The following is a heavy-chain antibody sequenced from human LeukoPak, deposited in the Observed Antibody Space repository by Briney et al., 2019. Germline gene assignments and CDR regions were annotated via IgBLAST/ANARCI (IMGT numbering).Heavy chain of an antibody. V-gene: IGHV3-30*02. CDR2: IRYDGSNK. D-gene: IGHD3-22*01. Sequence: GGSLRLSCAASGFTVSNNYMSWVHQAPGKGLEWVAFIRYDGSNKYYADSVKGRFTISRDNSKNTLYLQMNSLRAEDTAVYYCAKDRGYYYDSSGLLDYWGQGTLVTVSS. J-gene: IGHJ4*02. CDR3: AKDRGYYYDSSGLLDY. CDR1: GFTVSNNY.